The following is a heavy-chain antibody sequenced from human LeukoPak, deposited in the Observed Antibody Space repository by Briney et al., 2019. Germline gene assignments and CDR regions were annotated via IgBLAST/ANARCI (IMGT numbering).Heavy chain of an antibody. CDR3: AKETGLGYDFWSDLNWFDP. CDR1: GFTFSSYA. J-gene: IGHJ5*02. V-gene: IGHV3-23*01. CDR2: ISGSGGST. Sequence: PGGSLRLSCAASGFTFSSYAMSWVRQAPGKGLEWVSAISGSGGSTYYADSVKGRFTIYRDNSKNTLYLQMNSLRAEDTAVYYCAKETGLGYDFWSDLNWFDPWGQGTLVTVSS. D-gene: IGHD3-3*01.